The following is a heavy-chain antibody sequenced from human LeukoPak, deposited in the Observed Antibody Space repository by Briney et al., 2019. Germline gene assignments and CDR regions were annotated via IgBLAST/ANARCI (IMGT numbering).Heavy chain of an antibody. J-gene: IGHJ6*03. CDR1: GGTFSTYA. CDR3: ATLQLERHTSYYYYMDV. Sequence: SVKVSCKASGGTFSTYAISWVRQAPGQGLEWMGGITPILGTANYAQKFQGRVTINADQSTSTAYMELSSLRSEDTAVYYCATLQLERHTSYYYYMDVWGKGTTVTVSS. V-gene: IGHV1-69*10. CDR2: ITPILGTA. D-gene: IGHD1-1*01.